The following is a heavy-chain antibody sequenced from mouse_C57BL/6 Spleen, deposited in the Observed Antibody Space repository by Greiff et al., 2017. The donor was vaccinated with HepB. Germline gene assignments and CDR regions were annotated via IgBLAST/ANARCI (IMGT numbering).Heavy chain of an antibody. Sequence: EVQVVESGTVLARPGASVKMSCKTSGYTFTSYWMHWVKQRPGQGLEWIGAIYPGNSDTSYNQKFKGKAKLTAVTSASTAYMELSSLTNEDSAVYYCTRAITTVVPHFDVWGTGTTVTVSS. CDR1: GYTFTSYW. V-gene: IGHV1-5*01. CDR3: TRAITTVVPHFDV. J-gene: IGHJ1*03. CDR2: IYPGNSDT. D-gene: IGHD1-1*01.